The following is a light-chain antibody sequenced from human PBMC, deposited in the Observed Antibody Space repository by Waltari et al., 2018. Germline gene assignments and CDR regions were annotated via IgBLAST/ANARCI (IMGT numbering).Light chain of an antibody. CDR1: NSDVGNDNL. Sequence: QPALTQPAALSGSPGQPIPIPCAASNSDVGNDNLVFCYQQHPGEAPKLLIFETSKRPSGVSDRFSGSRSGNTASLTISGLQAEDEAEYSCCAYAGSSIYVFGSGTRVTVL. CDR3: CAYAGSSIYV. V-gene: IGLV2-23*01. CDR2: ETS. J-gene: IGLJ1*01.